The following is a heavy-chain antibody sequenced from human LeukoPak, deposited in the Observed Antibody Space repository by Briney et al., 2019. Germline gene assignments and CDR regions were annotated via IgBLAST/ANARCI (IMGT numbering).Heavy chain of an antibody. V-gene: IGHV4-59*12. Sequence: SETLSLTCTVSGGSISSYYWSWIRQPPGKGLEWIGYIYYSGSTYYNPSLKSRVTMSVDTSKNQFSLKLSSVTAADTAVYYCARDHYYGSGTSSMDVWGKGTTVTVSS. CDR2: IYYSGST. J-gene: IGHJ6*03. CDR3: ARDHYYGSGTSSMDV. D-gene: IGHD3-10*01. CDR1: GGSISSYY.